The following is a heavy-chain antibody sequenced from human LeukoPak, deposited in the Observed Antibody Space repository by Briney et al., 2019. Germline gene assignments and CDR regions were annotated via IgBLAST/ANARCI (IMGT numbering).Heavy chain of an antibody. Sequence: GASLRLSCAASGFTFSNQGMSWVRQAPGKGLEWVSSISGSGGSTYYADSVKGRFTIPRDNSKNTLYLQMNTLRAEDTAVYYCAPLSIPSGEFDYWGQGTLVTVSS. CDR1: GFTFSNQG. CDR3: APLSIPSGEFDY. D-gene: IGHD2-2*01. CDR2: ISGSGGST. J-gene: IGHJ4*02. V-gene: IGHV3-23*01.